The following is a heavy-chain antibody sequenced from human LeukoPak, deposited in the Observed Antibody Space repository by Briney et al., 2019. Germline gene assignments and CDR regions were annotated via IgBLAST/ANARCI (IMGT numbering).Heavy chain of an antibody. CDR3: ARVQYGSGSYSVDY. D-gene: IGHD3-10*01. CDR1: GFTFSSYE. V-gene: IGHV3-48*03. Sequence: PGGSLRLSCAASGFTFSSYEMNWVRQAPGKGLEWVSYISSSGSTIYYADSVKGRFTISRDNAKNSLYLQMNILRAEDTAVYYCARVQYGSGSYSVDYWGQGTLVTVSS. J-gene: IGHJ4*02. CDR2: ISSSGSTI.